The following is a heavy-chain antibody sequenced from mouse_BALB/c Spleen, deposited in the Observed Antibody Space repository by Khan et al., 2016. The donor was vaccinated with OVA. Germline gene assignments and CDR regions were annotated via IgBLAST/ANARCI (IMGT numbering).Heavy chain of an antibody. J-gene: IGHJ3*01. CDR1: GYSFTGYY. Sequence: EVELVESGPDLVKPGASVKMSCKASGYSFTGYYKNWVKQSHGKSLECIGRVNPNTGNTNYNQKFRGKAILIVDTSSNTAYMELRSLTSEDSAVYYCARGYDFFAYWGQGTLVTVSA. CDR3: ARGYDFFAY. CDR2: VNPNTGNT. V-gene: IGHV1-26*01. D-gene: IGHD2-14*01.